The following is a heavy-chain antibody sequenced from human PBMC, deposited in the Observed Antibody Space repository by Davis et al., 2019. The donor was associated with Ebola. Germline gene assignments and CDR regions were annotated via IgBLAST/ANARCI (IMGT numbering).Heavy chain of an antibody. V-gene: IGHV3-74*01. CDR1: GFTFSSYW. Sequence: PGGSLRLSCAASGFTFSSYWMHWVRQAPGKGLVWVSRINSDGSSTSYADSVKGRFTISRDNAKNTLYLQMNSLRAEDTAVYYCASLDYDSSGYYWGRASWDYWGQGTLVTVSS. CDR2: INSDGSST. D-gene: IGHD3-22*01. J-gene: IGHJ4*02. CDR3: ASLDYDSSGYYWGRASWDY.